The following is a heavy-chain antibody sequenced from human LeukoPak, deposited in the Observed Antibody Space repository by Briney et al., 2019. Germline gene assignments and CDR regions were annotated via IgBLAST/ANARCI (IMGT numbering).Heavy chain of an antibody. Sequence: PSETLSLTCTVSGGSISSSSFYWGWIRQPPGKGLQWIGYIHYRGSTYYNPSLKSRVTISVDTSKNQFSLKLSSVTAADTAVYYCAGEKSYYDILTGYYYYYYYMDVWGKGTTVTISS. CDR2: IHYRGST. D-gene: IGHD3-9*01. CDR3: AGEKSYYDILTGYYYYYYYMDV. CDR1: GGSISSSSFY. V-gene: IGHV4-39*07. J-gene: IGHJ6*03.